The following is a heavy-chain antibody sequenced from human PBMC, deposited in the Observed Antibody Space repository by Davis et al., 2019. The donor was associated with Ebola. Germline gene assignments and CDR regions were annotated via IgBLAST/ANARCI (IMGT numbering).Heavy chain of an antibody. CDR3: ANARGNFDY. V-gene: IGHV3-64*04. J-gene: IGHJ4*02. D-gene: IGHD6-13*01. CDR1: GFTFSSYA. Sequence: GGSLRLSCAASGFTFSSYAMHWVRQAPGKGLEYVSAISSNGGSTYYADSVKGRFTISRDNSKNTLYLRMNSLRAEDTAVYYCANARGNFDYWGQGTLVTVSS. CDR2: ISSNGGST.